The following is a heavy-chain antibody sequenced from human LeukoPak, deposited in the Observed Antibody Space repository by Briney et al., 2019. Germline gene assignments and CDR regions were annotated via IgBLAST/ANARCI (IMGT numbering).Heavy chain of an antibody. CDR2: FSGGVDTT. J-gene: IGHJ5*02. Sequence: GGSLRLSCAASGFTFSNYAMSWVRQVPGKGLEWVATFSGGVDTTYHADSVKGRFTISRDNSKNTVFLQMNSLRAEDTAVYYCAKVGTIETTEELNWFDPWGQGTLVTVSS. D-gene: IGHD4-11*01. CDR3: AKVGTIETTEELNWFDP. CDR1: GFTFSNYA. V-gene: IGHV3-23*01.